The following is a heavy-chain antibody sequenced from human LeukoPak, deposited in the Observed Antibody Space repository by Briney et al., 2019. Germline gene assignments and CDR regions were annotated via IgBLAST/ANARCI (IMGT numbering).Heavy chain of an antibody. Sequence: SETLSLTCTVSGGSISSSSYYWGWIRQPPGKGLEWIGSIYYGGSTYYNPSLKSRVTISVDTSKNQFSLKLSSVTAADTAVYYCARLQLWLRTFDIWGQGTMVTVSS. CDR1: GGSISSSSYY. CDR2: IYYGGST. V-gene: IGHV4-39*01. CDR3: ARLQLWLRTFDI. J-gene: IGHJ3*02. D-gene: IGHD5-18*01.